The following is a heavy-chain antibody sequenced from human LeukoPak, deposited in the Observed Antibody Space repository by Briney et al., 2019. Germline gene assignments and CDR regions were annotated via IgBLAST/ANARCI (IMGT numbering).Heavy chain of an antibody. CDR3: ARVGSYYYDSSGYYYPEAFDI. J-gene: IGHJ3*02. D-gene: IGHD3-22*01. CDR1: GFTFSDYY. Sequence: PGGSLRLSCAASGFTFSDYYMSWIRQAPGKGLEWVSYISSSGSTIYYADSVKGRLTISRDNAKNSLYLQMNSLRAEDTAVYYCARVGSYYYDSSGYYYPEAFDIWGQGTMVTVSS. V-gene: IGHV3-11*01. CDR2: ISSSGSTI.